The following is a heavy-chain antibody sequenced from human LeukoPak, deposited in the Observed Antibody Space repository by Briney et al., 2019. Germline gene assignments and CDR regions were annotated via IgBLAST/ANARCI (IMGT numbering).Heavy chain of an antibody. CDR3: ARWVTADRGKKDAFDI. V-gene: IGHV5-51*01. D-gene: IGHD2-21*02. Sequence: GESLKISCKGSGYSFTSYWIGWVRQMSGKGLERVGIIFPGDSDTRYGPSFQGQVTISADKSISTAYLQWSSLKASDTAMYYCARWVTADRGKKDAFDIWGQGTMVTVSS. CDR1: GYSFTSYW. CDR2: IFPGDSDT. J-gene: IGHJ3*02.